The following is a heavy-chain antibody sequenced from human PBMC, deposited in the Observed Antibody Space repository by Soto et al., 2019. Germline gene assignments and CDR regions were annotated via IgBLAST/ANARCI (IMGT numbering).Heavy chain of an antibody. V-gene: IGHV3-30*18. D-gene: IGHD3-3*01. Sequence: QVQLVESGGGVVQPGRSLRLSCAASGFTFSSYGMHWVRQAPGKGLEWAAVISYDGSNKYYADSVKGRFTISRDNSKNTLYLQMNSLRAEDTAVYYCAKDHSITIFGVVPSTWGQGTLVTVSS. CDR3: AKDHSITIFGVVPST. J-gene: IGHJ4*02. CDR1: GFTFSSYG. CDR2: ISYDGSNK.